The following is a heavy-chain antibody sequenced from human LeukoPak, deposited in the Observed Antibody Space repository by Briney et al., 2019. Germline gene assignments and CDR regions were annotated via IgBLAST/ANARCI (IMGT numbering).Heavy chain of an antibody. CDR3: ARTKRTAIFGVVIASYMDV. J-gene: IGHJ6*03. CDR1: GGSFSGYY. D-gene: IGHD3-3*01. CDR2: INHSGST. V-gene: IGHV4-34*01. Sequence: SETLSLTCAVYGGSFSGYYWGWIRQPPGKGLEWIGEINHSGSTNYNPSLKSRVTISVDTSKNQFSLKLSSVTAADTAVYYCARTKRTAIFGVVIASYMDVWGKGTTVTVSS.